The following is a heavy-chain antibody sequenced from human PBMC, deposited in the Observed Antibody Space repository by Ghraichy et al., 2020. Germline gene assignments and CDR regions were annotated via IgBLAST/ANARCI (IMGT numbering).Heavy chain of an antibody. V-gene: IGHV3-49*03. CDR3: TRGPPETLGPLPGFDL. CDR1: GFTFGDYA. Sequence: GGSLRLSCTASGFTFGDYAMSWFRQAPGKGLEWVGFIRSKAYGGTTEYAASVKGRFTISRDDSKSIAYLQMNSLKTEDTAVYYCTRGPPETLGPLPGFDLWGRGTLVTVSS. J-gene: IGHJ2*01. CDR2: IRSKAYGGTT.